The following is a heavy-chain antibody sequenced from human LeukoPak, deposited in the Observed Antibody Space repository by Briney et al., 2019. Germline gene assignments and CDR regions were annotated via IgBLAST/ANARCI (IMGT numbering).Heavy chain of an antibody. Sequence: GASVKVSCKASGYTFTGYYMHWVRQAPGQGLEWMGWINPNSGGTNYAQKFQGRVTMTRDTSISTAYMELSRLRSDDTAVYYCARGLWFGGRYYYYYMDVWGKGTTVTISS. CDR1: GYTFTGYY. CDR2: INPNSGGT. CDR3: ARGLWFGGRYYYYYMDV. J-gene: IGHJ6*03. V-gene: IGHV1-2*02. D-gene: IGHD3-10*01.